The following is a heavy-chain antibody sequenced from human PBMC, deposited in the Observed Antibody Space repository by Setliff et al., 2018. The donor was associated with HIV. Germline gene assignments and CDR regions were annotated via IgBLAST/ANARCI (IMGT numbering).Heavy chain of an antibody. CDR1: GFTFSSYS. CDR3: ARDDYGDYVSGMDV. CDR2: IYYSVST. D-gene: IGHD4-17*01. V-gene: IGHV4-31*02. Sequence: LRLSCAASGFTFSSYSMNWIRQHPGKGMDWIGYIYYSVSTYYNPSLKSRVTISVDTSKNQFSLKLSSLTAADTAVYYCARDDYGDYVSGMDVWGKGTTVTVSS. J-gene: IGHJ6*04.